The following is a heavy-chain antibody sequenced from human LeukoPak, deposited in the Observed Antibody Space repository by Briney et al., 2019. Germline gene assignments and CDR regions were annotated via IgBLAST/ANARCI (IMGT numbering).Heavy chain of an antibody. Sequence: ASVKVSCKASGYTFTSYAMHWVRQAPGQRLEWMGWINAGNGNTKYSQKFQGRVTITRDTSASTAYMELSSLRPEDTAVYYCARDFYYDSSGYYSSEGWFDPWGQGTLVTVSS. D-gene: IGHD3-22*01. J-gene: IGHJ5*02. V-gene: IGHV1-3*01. CDR2: INAGNGNT. CDR3: ARDFYYDSSGYYSSEGWFDP. CDR1: GYTFTSYA.